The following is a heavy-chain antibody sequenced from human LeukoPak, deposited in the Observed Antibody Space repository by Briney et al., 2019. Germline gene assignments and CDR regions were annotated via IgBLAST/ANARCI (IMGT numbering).Heavy chain of an antibody. J-gene: IGHJ4*02. Sequence: SETLSLTCAVYGGSFNGYYWSWIRQPPGKGLEWIGEINHSGSTNYNPSLKSRVTISVDTSKNQFSLKLSSVTAADTAVYYCARGMVRENLDYWGQGTLVAVSS. V-gene: IGHV4-34*01. CDR3: ARGMVRENLDY. D-gene: IGHD3-10*01. CDR1: GGSFNGYY. CDR2: INHSGST.